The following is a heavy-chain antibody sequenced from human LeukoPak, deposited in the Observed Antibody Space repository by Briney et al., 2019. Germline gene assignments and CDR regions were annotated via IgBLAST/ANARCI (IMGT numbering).Heavy chain of an antibody. J-gene: IGHJ4*02. CDR2: ISDSGDRT. CDR1: GFTFSSYA. V-gene: IGHV3-23*01. CDR3: ANSSLA. D-gene: IGHD6-6*01. Sequence: PGGSLRLSCAASGFTFSSYALTWVRQAPGKGLEWVSSISDSGDRTHYADSVKGRFTISRVNSKNTLFLQMSNLSTEDTAVYYCANSSLAWGQGTLVTVSS.